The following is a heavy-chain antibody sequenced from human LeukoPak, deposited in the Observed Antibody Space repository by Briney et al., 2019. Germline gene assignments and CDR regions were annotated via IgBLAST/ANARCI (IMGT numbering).Heavy chain of an antibody. J-gene: IGHJ5*02. Sequence: GGSLRLSCAASGFTFSSYEMNWVRQAPGKRLEWVSRINIDGATTNYADSVKGRFTISRDNAKNTLHLQMNSLRADDTAVYYCVRGAVGTGVWFDPWGQGTLVTVSS. V-gene: IGHV3-74*01. CDR2: INIDGATT. CDR3: VRGAVGTGVWFDP. CDR1: GFTFSSYE. D-gene: IGHD1-26*01.